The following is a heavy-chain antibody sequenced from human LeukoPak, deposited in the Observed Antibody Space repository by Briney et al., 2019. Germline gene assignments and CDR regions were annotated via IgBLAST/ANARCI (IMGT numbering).Heavy chain of an antibody. Sequence: PGGSLRLSCAASGFTFSSYAMSWVRQAPGKGLEWVSAISGSGGSTYYADSVKGRFTISRDNSKNTLYLQMNSLRAEDTAVYYCAKDFWSGYSSYYFDYWGQGTLVTVSS. CDR2: ISGSGGST. V-gene: IGHV3-23*01. CDR1: GFTFSSYA. J-gene: IGHJ4*02. CDR3: AKDFWSGYSSYYFDY. D-gene: IGHD3-3*01.